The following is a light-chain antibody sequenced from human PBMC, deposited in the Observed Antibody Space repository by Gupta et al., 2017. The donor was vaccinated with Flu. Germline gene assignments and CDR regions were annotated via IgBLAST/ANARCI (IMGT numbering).Light chain of an antibody. Sequence: EVVMTQSPATLSVSPGERATLSCRASQSVSTNLAWYQHKPGQAPRLLIYDASTRDTGIPARFSGSGDGKEVTLTRSSRQEEDFAIYYCQQDNNWPPWTFGQGTKVEI. V-gene: IGKV3-15*01. CDR2: DAS. CDR1: QSVSTN. CDR3: QQDNNWPPWT. J-gene: IGKJ1*01.